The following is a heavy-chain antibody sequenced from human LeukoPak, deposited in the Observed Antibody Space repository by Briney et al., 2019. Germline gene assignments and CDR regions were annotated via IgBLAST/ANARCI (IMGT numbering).Heavy chain of an antibody. V-gene: IGHV3-23*01. D-gene: IGHD5-24*01. CDR3: ASEPEMATGY. J-gene: IGHJ4*02. Sequence: PGGSLRLSCAASGFIFSSYSMSWVRQAPGKGLEWVSVITGSGGNTYYADSVKGRFTISRDNFKNTLYLQMNSLRAEDTAVYYCASEPEMATGYWGQGTLVTVSS. CDR2: ITGSGGNT. CDR1: GFIFSSYS.